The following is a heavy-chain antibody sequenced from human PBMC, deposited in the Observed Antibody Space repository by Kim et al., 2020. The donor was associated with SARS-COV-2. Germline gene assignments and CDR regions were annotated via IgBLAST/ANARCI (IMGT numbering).Heavy chain of an antibody. D-gene: IGHD4-17*01. Sequence: TYYADSVKGRFTISRDNSKNTLYLQMNSLRAEDTAVYYCAKEGADYHFDYWGQGTLVTVSS. CDR3: AKEGADYHFDY. J-gene: IGHJ4*02. CDR2: T. V-gene: IGHV3-23*01.